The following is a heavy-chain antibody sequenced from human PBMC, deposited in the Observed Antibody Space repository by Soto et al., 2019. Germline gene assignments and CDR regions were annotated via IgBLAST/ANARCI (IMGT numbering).Heavy chain of an antibody. Sequence: SETLSLTCAVSGGSISSGGYSWSWIRQPPGKGLEWIGYMNHIGSTYYSPSLKSRVTISVDTSKNQFSLRLSSVTAAETAVYYCARDRYGGFDYWGLGTLVTVSS. CDR2: MNHIGST. CDR3: ARDRYGGFDY. V-gene: IGHV4-30-2*01. J-gene: IGHJ4*02. CDR1: GGSISSGGYS. D-gene: IGHD3-9*01.